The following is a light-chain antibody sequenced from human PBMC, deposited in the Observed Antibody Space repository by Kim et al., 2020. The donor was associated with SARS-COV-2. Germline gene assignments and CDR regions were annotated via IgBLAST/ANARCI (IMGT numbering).Light chain of an antibody. CDR1: QGIRND. CDR2: SAS. J-gene: IGKJ4*01. V-gene: IGKV1-17*02. CDR3: LQYTSHVLS. Sequence: ASVGDRVTITCRASQGIRNDLIWYQQKPGQAPKRLIYSASNLQTGVPSRFSGSGSGTEFTLTISNVQPEDFATYFCLQYTSHVLSFGGGTKVDIK.